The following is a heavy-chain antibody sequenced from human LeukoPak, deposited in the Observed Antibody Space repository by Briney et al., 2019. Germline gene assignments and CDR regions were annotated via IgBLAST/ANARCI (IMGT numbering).Heavy chain of an antibody. CDR1: GGSISSYC. V-gene: IGHV4-59*01. J-gene: IGHJ6*03. D-gene: IGHD3-10*01. CDR2: IFYSGST. Sequence: SETLSLTCTVSGGSISSYCWSWIRQPPGKGLEWIGYIFYSGSTNYNPSLKSRVTISVDTSKNQFSLKLSSVTAADTAVYYCARTMVRGVIPSPNYYMDVWGKGTTVTISS. CDR3: ARTMVRGVIPSPNYYMDV.